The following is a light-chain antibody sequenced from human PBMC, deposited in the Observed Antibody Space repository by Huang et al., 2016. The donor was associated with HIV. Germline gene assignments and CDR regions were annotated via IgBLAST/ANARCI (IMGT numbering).Light chain of an antibody. Sequence: EIVMTQSPATLSVSPGERATLSCRASQSVSSNLAWYQQKPGQAPRLLIYGASTRATGIPARYSGSGSWTEFTLTISSLQSEDFAVYYCQHYNNWPYTFGQGTKLEI. CDR3: QHYNNWPYT. J-gene: IGKJ2*01. CDR1: QSVSSN. CDR2: GAS. V-gene: IGKV3-15*01.